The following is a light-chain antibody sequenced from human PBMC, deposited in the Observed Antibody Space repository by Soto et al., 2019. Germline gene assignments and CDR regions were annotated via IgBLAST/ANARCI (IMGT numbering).Light chain of an antibody. Sequence: DIQMTQSPSTLSASVGDRVTLTCRASQSISSWLAWYQQKPGKAPKLLIYDASSLESGVPSRFSGSGSGTEFTFTISSLQPDDFATYYCQQYNSYSRTFGQGTKVEIK. CDR3: QQYNSYSRT. V-gene: IGKV1-5*01. J-gene: IGKJ1*01. CDR2: DAS. CDR1: QSISSW.